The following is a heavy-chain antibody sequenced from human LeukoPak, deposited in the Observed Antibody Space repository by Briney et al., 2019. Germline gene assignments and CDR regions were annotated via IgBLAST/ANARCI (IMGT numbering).Heavy chain of an antibody. D-gene: IGHD6-6*01. Sequence: ASVKVSCKASGYTFTSYYIHWVRQAPGQGLEWMGIINPSSGSTNYAQDFQGRVTMTRDTSTSTVYMELSSLRSEDTAVYYCAKVLYSSSFDYWGQGTLVTVSS. J-gene: IGHJ4*02. CDR1: GYTFTSYY. CDR3: AKVLYSSSFDY. CDR2: INPSSGST. V-gene: IGHV1-46*01.